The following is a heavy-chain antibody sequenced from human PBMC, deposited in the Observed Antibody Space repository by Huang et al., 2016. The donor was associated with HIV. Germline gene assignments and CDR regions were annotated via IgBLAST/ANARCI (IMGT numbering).Heavy chain of an antibody. CDR1: GGSFSGPY. CDR2: ISDSGRT. CDR3: ARMFKYDSGGYWGNDAFDI. J-gene: IGHJ3*02. V-gene: IGHV4-34*02. Sequence: QVQLQQWGAELLKPSETLSLTCAVSGGSFSGPYWTWIRQPPGRGLEWIGEISDSGRTTYNPSLKSRVTISGDTSQSQFSLKLNSVTAADTAIYYCARMFKYDSGGYWGNDAFDIWGQGTMVTVSS. D-gene: IGHD3-22*01.